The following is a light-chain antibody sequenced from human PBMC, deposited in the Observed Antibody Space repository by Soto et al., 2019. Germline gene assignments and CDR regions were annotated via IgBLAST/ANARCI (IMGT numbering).Light chain of an antibody. Sequence: QSVLTQPPSASGTPGQRVSVSCSGSSSNIGSNTVHWYQQLPGTAPKLLMYRSNQRPSGVSDRFSGSKSGTSASLAISGLRSEDEADYYCAAWDDSLSGYVFGTGTKLTVL. J-gene: IGLJ1*01. CDR3: AAWDDSLSGYV. CDR2: RSN. V-gene: IGLV1-47*01. CDR1: SSNIGSNT.